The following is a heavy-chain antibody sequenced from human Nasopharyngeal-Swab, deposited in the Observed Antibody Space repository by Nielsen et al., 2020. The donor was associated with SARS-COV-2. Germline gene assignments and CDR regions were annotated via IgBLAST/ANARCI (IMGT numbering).Heavy chain of an antibody. CDR3: ATGIAVAGTPDNYYYYYGMDV. D-gene: IGHD6-19*01. V-gene: IGHV1-24*01. J-gene: IGHJ6*02. CDR2: FDPEDGET. Sequence: ASVKVSCKVSGYTLTELSMHWVRQAPGKGLEWMGGFDPEDGETIYAQKFQGRVTMTEDTSTDTAYMELSSLRSEDTAVYYCATGIAVAGTPDNYYYYYGMDVWGHGTTVTVSS. CDR1: GYTLTELS.